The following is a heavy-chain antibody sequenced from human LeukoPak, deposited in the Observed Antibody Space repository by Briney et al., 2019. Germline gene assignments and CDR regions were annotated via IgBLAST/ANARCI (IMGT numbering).Heavy chain of an antibody. J-gene: IGHJ4*02. CDR3: ARGRRYFDY. CDR1: GGSINIYY. CDR2: ISCSGGT. V-gene: IGHV4-59*01. Sequence: SETLSLTCTVSGGSINIYYWSWIRQPPGKGLEWIGYISCSGGTDYNPSLKSRVTISLDPSKNQFSLNLSSVTAADTAVYYCARGRRYFDYWGQGTLVTVSS.